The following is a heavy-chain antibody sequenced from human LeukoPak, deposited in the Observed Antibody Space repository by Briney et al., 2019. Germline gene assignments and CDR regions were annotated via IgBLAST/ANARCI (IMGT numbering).Heavy chain of an antibody. V-gene: IGHV3-33*01. J-gene: IGHJ4*02. Sequence: PGGSLRLSCSASGFTFSYYAIHWVRQAPGKGREWVALIWSDGSNKYYADSVKGRITISRDNSKNTVYLQMNGLRAEDTAVYYCARELFSSGSCPDGWGQGTLVTVSS. CDR1: GFTFSYYA. CDR2: IWSDGSNK. CDR3: ARELFSSGSCPDG. D-gene: IGHD3-10*01.